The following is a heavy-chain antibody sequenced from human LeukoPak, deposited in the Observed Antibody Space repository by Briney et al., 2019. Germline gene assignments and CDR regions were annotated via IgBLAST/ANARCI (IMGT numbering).Heavy chain of an antibody. Sequence: SVKVSCKASGYTFTSYDINWVRQATGQGLEWMGRIIPILGIANYAQKFQGRVTITADKSTSTAYMELSSLRSEDTAVYYCARPGIVGATSTFDIWGQGTMVTVSS. CDR2: IIPILGIA. D-gene: IGHD1-26*01. CDR1: GYTFTSYD. V-gene: IGHV1-69*04. CDR3: ARPGIVGATSTFDI. J-gene: IGHJ3*02.